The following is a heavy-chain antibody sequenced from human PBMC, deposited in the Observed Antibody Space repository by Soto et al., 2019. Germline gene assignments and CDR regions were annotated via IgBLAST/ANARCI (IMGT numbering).Heavy chain of an antibody. CDR2: ISYDGSNK. Sequence: QVQLVESGGGVVQPGRSLRLSCAASGFTFSSYAMHWVRQAPGKGLEWVAVISYDGSNKYYADSVKGRVTISRDISKNTLYLQMNILRAEDTAVYYCARAGGLLLDYWGQGTLVTVSS. CDR3: ARAGGLLLDY. CDR1: GFTFSSYA. D-gene: IGHD2-15*01. J-gene: IGHJ4*02. V-gene: IGHV3-30-3*01.